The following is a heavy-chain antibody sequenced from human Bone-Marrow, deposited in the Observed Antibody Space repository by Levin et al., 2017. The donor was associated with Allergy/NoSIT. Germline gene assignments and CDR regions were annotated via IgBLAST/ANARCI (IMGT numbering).Heavy chain of an antibody. V-gene: IGHV4-39*01. Sequence: ESLKISCTVSGGSISSSSYHWGWIRQPPGKGLEWIGTIYYSGSTYYNPSLKSRVTISVDTSKNQFSLRLSSVTAADTAVYYCARGIVPASMNGADYWGQGTLVTVSS. CDR3: ARGIVPASMNGADY. D-gene: IGHD2-2*01. J-gene: IGHJ4*02. CDR2: IYYSGST. CDR1: GGSISSSSYH.